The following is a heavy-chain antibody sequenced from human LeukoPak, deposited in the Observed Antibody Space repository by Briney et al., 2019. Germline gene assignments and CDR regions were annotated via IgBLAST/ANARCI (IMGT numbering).Heavy chain of an antibody. V-gene: IGHV4-34*01. J-gene: IGHJ5*02. CDR2: INHSGST. CDR1: GGSFSGYY. CDR3: ARDCRTSIAAAGTPNWFDP. Sequence: PSETLSLTCAVYGGSFSGYYWSWIRQPPGKGLEWIGEINHSGSTNYNPSLKSRVTISVDTSKNQFSLKLSSVTAADTAVYYCARDCRTSIAAAGTPNWFDPWGQGTLVTVSS. D-gene: IGHD6-13*01.